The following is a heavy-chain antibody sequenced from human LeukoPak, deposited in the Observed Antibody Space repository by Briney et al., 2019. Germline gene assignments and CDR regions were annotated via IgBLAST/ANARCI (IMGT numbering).Heavy chain of an antibody. D-gene: IGHD6-19*01. CDR1: GGSFSGYY. CDR3: ARDSWSGSGWTFDY. V-gene: IGHV4-34*01. J-gene: IGHJ4*02. CDR2: INHSGST. Sequence: SETLSLTCAVYGGSFSGYYWSWIRQPPRKGLEWIGEINHSGSTNYNPSLKSRVTISVDTSKNQFSLKLSSVAAADTAVYYCARDSWSGSGWTFDYWGQGTLVTVSS.